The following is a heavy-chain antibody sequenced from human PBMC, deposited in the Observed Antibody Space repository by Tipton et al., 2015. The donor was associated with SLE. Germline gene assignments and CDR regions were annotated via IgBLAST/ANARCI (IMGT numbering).Heavy chain of an antibody. D-gene: IGHD6-13*01. CDR1: GGSISSYY. V-gene: IGHV4-59*01. J-gene: IGHJ3*02. CDR3: ARDTRLAAAGPGDAFDI. CDR2: IYYSGST. Sequence: LRLSCTVSGGSISSYYWSWIRQPPGTGLEWIGYIYYSGSTNYNPSLKSRVTISVDTSKNQFSLKLSSVTAADTAVYYCARDTRLAAAGPGDAFDIWGQGTMVTVSS.